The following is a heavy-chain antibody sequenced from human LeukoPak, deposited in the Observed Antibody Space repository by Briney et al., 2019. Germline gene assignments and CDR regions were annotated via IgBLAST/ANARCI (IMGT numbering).Heavy chain of an antibody. CDR2: IRYDGSNK. CDR3: AKDRFAMIVVVTLDY. D-gene: IGHD3-22*01. V-gene: IGHV3-30*02. CDR1: GSTFSSYG. J-gene: IGHJ4*02. Sequence: PGGSLRLSCAASGSTFSSYGMHWVRQAPGKGLEWAAFIRYDGSNKYYADSVKGRFTISRDNSKNTLYLQMNSLRAEDTAVYYCAKDRFAMIVVVTLDYWGQGTLVTVSS.